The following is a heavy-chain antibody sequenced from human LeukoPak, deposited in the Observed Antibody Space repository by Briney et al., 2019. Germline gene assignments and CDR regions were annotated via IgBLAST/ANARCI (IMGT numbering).Heavy chain of an antibody. D-gene: IGHD5-24*01. Sequence: KPSETLSLTCAVYGGSFSGYYWSWIRQPPGKGLEWIGEINHSGGTNYNPSLKSRVTISVDTSKNQFSLNLSSVTAADTAVYYCHMGEDGYNGNYGMDVWGQGTTVTVSS. V-gene: IGHV4-34*01. CDR1: GGSFSGYY. J-gene: IGHJ6*02. CDR3: HMGEDGYNGNYGMDV. CDR2: INHSGGT.